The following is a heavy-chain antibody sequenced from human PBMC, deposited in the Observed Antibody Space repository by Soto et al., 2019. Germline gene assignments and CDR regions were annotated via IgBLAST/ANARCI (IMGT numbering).Heavy chain of an antibody. V-gene: IGHV3-48*03. CDR2: ISSSGSTI. Sequence: PGGSLRLSCAASGFTFSSYEMNWVRQAPGKGLEWVSYISSSGSTIYYADSVKGRFTISRDNAKNSLYLQMNSLRAEDTAVYYCARSLPLPTTVTTNVDYFDYWGQGTLVTVSS. CDR3: ARSLPLPTTVTTNVDYFDY. CDR1: GFTFSSYE. J-gene: IGHJ4*02. D-gene: IGHD4-17*01.